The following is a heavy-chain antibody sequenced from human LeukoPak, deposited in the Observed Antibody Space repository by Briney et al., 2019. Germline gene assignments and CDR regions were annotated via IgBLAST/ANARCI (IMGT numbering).Heavy chain of an antibody. CDR1: GYTFTGYY. V-gene: IGHV1-2*02. CDR3: ARATYCGGDCYRNDAFDI. D-gene: IGHD2-21*02. CDR2: INPNSGGT. J-gene: IGHJ3*02. Sequence: EASVKVSCKASGYTFTGYYMHWVRQAPGQGLEWMGWINPNSGGTNYAQKLQGRVTMTTDTSTSTAYMELRSLRSDDTAVYYCARATYCGGDCYRNDAFDIWGQGTMVTVSS.